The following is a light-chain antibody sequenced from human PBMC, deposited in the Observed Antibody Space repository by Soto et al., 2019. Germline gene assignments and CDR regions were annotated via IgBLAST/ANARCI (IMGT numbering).Light chain of an antibody. Sequence: EIVMTQLPATLSVSPGERATLSCRASQSVSNNLAWYQQKPGQAPRLLIYGAFTRATAIPARFSGSGSGTEFTLTISGLQSEDFAVYHCQHYNNWPYTFGQGTKLEIK. V-gene: IGKV3-15*01. J-gene: IGKJ2*01. CDR2: GAF. CDR1: QSVSNN. CDR3: QHYNNWPYT.